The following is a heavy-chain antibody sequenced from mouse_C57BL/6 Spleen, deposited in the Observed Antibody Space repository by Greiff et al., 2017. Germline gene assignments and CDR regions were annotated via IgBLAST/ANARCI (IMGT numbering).Heavy chain of an antibody. CDR1: GYTFTSYG. CDR2: IYPRSGNT. V-gene: IGHV1-81*01. J-gene: IGHJ4*01. D-gene: IGHD1-1*01. Sequence: QVQLQQSGAELARPGASVKLSCKASGYTFTSYGISWVKQRTGQGLEWIGEIYPRSGNTYYNEKFKGKATLTADKSSSTAYMELRSLTSEDSAVYFCARIPITTVVAPYYYAMDYWGQGTSVTVSS. CDR3: ARIPITTVVAPYYYAMDY.